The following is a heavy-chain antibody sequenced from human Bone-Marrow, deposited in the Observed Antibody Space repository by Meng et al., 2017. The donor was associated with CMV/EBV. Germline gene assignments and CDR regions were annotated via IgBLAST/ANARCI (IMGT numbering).Heavy chain of an antibody. Sequence: SVKVSCKASGYTFTGYYMHWVRQAPGQGLEWMGGIIPILGIANYAQKFQGRVTITADKSTSTAYMELSSLRSEDTAVYCCARDTLTQNRYFDWFTPRVFSYYGMDVWGQGTTVTVSS. CDR1: GYTFTGYY. CDR2: IIPILGIA. CDR3: ARDTLTQNRYFDWFTPRVFSYYGMDV. D-gene: IGHD3-9*01. V-gene: IGHV1-69*10. J-gene: IGHJ6*02.